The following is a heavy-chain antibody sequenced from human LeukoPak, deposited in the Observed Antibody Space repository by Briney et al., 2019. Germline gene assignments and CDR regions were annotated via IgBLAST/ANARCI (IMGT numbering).Heavy chain of an antibody. CDR3: AGGGIAVAGNRKYFQH. CDR2: IYTSGST. J-gene: IGHJ1*01. D-gene: IGHD6-19*01. CDR1: GGSISSYY. V-gene: IGHV4-4*07. Sequence: SETLSLTCTVSGGSISSYYGSWIRQPAGKGLEWIGHIYTSGSTNYNPSLKSRVTMSVDTSKNQFSLKLSSVTAADTAVYYCAGGGIAVAGNRKYFQHWGPGTLVTVSS.